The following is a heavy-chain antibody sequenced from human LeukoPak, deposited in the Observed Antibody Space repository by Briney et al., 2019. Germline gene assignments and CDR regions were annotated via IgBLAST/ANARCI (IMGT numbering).Heavy chain of an antibody. Sequence: GGSLRLSCAASGFTFSSSWMSWVRQAPGKGREWVANIKADGSEIDYGDSLKGRFTSSRDNAKNTLYLQMNSLRAEDTAVYYCAKGGIAAAGNAWGYYYYYGMDVWGQGTTVTVSS. J-gene: IGHJ6*02. V-gene: IGHV3-7*03. D-gene: IGHD6-13*01. CDR2: IKADGSEI. CDR3: AKGGIAAAGNAWGYYYYYGMDV. CDR1: GFTFSSSW.